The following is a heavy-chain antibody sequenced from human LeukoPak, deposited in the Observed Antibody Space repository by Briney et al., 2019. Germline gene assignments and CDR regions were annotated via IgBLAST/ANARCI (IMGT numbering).Heavy chain of an antibody. D-gene: IGHD6-13*01. J-gene: IGHJ6*02. CDR1: GYPFRTYW. CDR2: INPGDSDT. V-gene: IGHV5-51*01. CDR3: ARHRAAGGSYYYGADV. Sequence: GESLKISCKGSGYPFRTYWIAWVRQLPGKGLEWMGIINPGDSDTRYSPSFQGQVTISADESTTTAYLQWSSLKAPDTAMYYCARHRAAGGSYYYGADVWGQGTTVTVSS.